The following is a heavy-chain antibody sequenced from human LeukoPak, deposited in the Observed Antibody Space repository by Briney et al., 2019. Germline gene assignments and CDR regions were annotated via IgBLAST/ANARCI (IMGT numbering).Heavy chain of an antibody. CDR3: AKGASSGWYSPFDY. D-gene: IGHD6-19*01. Sequence: GESLRLSCAVSGFTFSNYGMHWVRQAPGKGLEWVALISYDGSIKYYADSVKGRFTISRDNSKNTLYLQMNSLRAEDTAVYYCAKGASSGWYSPFDYWGPGILVTVSS. CDR2: ISYDGSIK. CDR1: GFTFSNYG. J-gene: IGHJ4*02. V-gene: IGHV3-30*18.